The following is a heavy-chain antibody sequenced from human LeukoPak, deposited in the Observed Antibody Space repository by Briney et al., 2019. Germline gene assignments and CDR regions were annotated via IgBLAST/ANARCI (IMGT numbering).Heavy chain of an antibody. CDR1: GGSISSSNW. D-gene: IGHD1-26*01. V-gene: IGHV4-4*02. CDR2: IYHSGST. J-gene: IGHJ5*02. CDR3: ARVGGATGSYWFDP. Sequence: SETLSLTCAVSGGSISSSNWWSWVRQPPGKGLEWIGEIYHSGSTNYNPSLKSRVTISVDKSKNQFSLKLSSVTAADTAVYYCARVGGATGSYWFDPWGQGTLVTVSS.